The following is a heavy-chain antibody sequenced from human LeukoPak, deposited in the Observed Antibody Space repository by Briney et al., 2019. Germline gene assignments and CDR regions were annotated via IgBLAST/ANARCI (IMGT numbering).Heavy chain of an antibody. CDR1: GYTFTSYG. V-gene: IGHV1-18*01. J-gene: IGHJ3*02. Sequence: EASVKVSCKASGYTFTSYGISWVRQAPGQGLEWMGWISAYNGNTNYAQKFQGRVTMITDTSTSTAYMELRSLRSDDTAVYYCARDGFFGSGIVGAFDIWGQGTMVTVSS. D-gene: IGHD3-10*01. CDR2: ISAYNGNT. CDR3: ARDGFFGSGIVGAFDI.